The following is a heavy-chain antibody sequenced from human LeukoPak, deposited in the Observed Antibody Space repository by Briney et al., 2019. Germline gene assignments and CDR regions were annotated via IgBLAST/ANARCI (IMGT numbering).Heavy chain of an antibody. V-gene: IGHV4-59*08. Sequence: PSETLSLTSTVSGGSISSYYWSWIRQPPGKGLEWIGYIYYSGSTNYNPSLKSRVTISVDTSKNQFSLKLSSVTAADTAVYYCASSTFRDGSTRLFDYWGQGTLVTVSS. CDR2: IYYSGST. CDR1: GGSISSYY. CDR3: ASSTFRDGSTRLFDY. J-gene: IGHJ4*02. D-gene: IGHD5-24*01.